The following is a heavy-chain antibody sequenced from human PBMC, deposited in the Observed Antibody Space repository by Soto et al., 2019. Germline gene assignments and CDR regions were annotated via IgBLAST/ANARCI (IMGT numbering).Heavy chain of an antibody. J-gene: IGHJ5*02. Sequence: SDPLSLTFNDSGFSVSYGYWSRILQPPGTGLVWIGFMYFGGSFNYNPSLTSRATISVETSKNQFSMKLTSVTASDTAVYYCARSYYGSTGFAVDPWGQGTLVTVSS. D-gene: IGHD3-22*01. CDR3: ARSYYGSTGFAVDP. CDR1: GFSVSYGY. CDR2: MYFGGSF. V-gene: IGHV4-59*02.